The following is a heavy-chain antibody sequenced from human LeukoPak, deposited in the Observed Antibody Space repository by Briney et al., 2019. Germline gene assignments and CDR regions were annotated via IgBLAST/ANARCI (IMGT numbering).Heavy chain of an antibody. CDR2: IYYSGST. V-gene: IGHV4-39*01. J-gene: IGHJ5*02. CDR1: GGSISSIIYY. D-gene: IGHD3-22*01. Sequence: SETLSLTCTVSGGSISSIIYYWGWIRQPPGKGLEWIGRIYYSGSTYYNPSLKSRVTISVDTSKNPFSLKLSYVTPTDTAVYYCERLNYDSSGYYLRGWFDPWGQGTLVTVSS. CDR3: ERLNYDSSGYYLRGWFDP.